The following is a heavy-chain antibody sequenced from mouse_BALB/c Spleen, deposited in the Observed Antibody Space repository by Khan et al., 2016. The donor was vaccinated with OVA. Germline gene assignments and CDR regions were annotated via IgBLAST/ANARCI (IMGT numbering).Heavy chain of an antibody. J-gene: IGHJ4*01. CDR1: GYTFTNYG. CDR2: INTYTGEP. V-gene: IGHV9-3-1*01. CDR3: SRTPDFSYALDY. Sequence: QIQLVQSGPELKKPGETVKISCMASGYTFTNYGMNWVKQSPGKALKWMGWINTYTGEPTYADDFKGRFAFSLETSASTAYLQINNLKNEDTATYFCSRTPDFSYALDYWGQGTSVTVSS.